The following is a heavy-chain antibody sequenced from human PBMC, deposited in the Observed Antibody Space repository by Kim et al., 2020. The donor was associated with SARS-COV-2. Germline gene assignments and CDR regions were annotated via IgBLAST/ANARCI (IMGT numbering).Heavy chain of an antibody. J-gene: IGHJ4*02. V-gene: IGHV3-23*01. CDR2: AST. Sequence: ASTYHADSVKGRFSVSRDNSKSTLHLQMTGLRADDTAVYFCARQYFRFDYWGRGALVSVSS. D-gene: IGHD2-2*01. CDR3: ARQYFRFDY.